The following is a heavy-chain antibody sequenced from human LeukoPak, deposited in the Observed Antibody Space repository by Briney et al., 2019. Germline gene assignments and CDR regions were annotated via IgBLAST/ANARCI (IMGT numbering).Heavy chain of an antibody. CDR3: ARDFPGELPYFDY. Sequence: ASVKVSCKASESIFTNLLIHWVRQAPGQGLEWMGRIIPILGIANYAQKFQGRVTITADKSTSTAYMELSSLRSEDTAVYYCARDFPGELPYFDYWGQGTLVTVSS. CDR1: ESIFTNLL. CDR2: IIPILGIA. V-gene: IGHV1-69*04. J-gene: IGHJ4*02. D-gene: IGHD1-7*01.